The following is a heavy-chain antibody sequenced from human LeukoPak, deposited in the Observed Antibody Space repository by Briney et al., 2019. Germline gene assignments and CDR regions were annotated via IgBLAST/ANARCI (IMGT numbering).Heavy chain of an antibody. D-gene: IGHD2-21*01. Sequence: SETLSLTCSVSGASITTYSWNWLRQSLGKGLEWIGYFSLGETTSYTSSLKSRVTISRDTSKNQVSLKLTSVTAADTAVYYCARWDELDWAFGTWGPGTLVTVSS. CDR2: FSLGETT. CDR1: GASITTYS. V-gene: IGHV4-59*08. J-gene: IGHJ5*02. CDR3: ARWDELDWAFGT.